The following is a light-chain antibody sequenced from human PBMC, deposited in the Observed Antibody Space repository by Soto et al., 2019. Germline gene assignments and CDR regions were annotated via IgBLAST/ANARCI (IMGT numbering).Light chain of an antibody. CDR1: SNDVASNYR. V-gene: IGLV2-18*02. CDR2: GVT. J-gene: IGLJ1*01. CDR3: ISYTDCSAYV. Sequence: QSALTQPPSVSGSPGQSVTISCTGSSNDVASNYRVSWYQQPPGTAPKLVIYGVTNRPSGVPDRFSGSRSGNTASLTISGLQAEYEADYFCISYTDCSAYVFGTGTKVTVL.